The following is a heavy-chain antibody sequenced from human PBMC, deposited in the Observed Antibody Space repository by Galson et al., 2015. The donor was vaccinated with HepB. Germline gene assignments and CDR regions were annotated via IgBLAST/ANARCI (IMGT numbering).Heavy chain of an antibody. CDR3: ARGYYDSSGYDTPSFDY. Sequence: SLRLSCAASGFTFSSYGMHWVRQAPGKGLEWVAVIWYDGSNKYYADSVKGRFTISRDNSKNTLYLQMNSLRAEDTAVYYCARGYYDSSGYDTPSFDYWGQGTLVTVSS. D-gene: IGHD3-22*01. J-gene: IGHJ4*02. CDR1: GFTFSSYG. CDR2: IWYDGSNK. V-gene: IGHV3-33*01.